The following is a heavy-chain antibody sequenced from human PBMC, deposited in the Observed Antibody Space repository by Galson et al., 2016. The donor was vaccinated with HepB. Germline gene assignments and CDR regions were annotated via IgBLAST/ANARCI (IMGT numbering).Heavy chain of an antibody. J-gene: IGHJ4*02. V-gene: IGHV3-30-3*01. D-gene: IGHD3-9*01. CDR1: GFTLSSYA. Sequence: SLRLSCAASGFTLSSYAMHWVRQAPGKGLEWVATISYDGSEKYYADSVKGRFTISRDNAKNSLYLQMNSLRAEDTAVYYCASYPGYFPGNWGQGTLVTVSS. CDR2: ISYDGSEK. CDR3: ASYPGYFPGN.